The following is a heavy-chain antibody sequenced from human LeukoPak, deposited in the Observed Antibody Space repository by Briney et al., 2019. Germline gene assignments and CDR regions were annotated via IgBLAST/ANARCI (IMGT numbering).Heavy chain of an antibody. J-gene: IGHJ4*02. Sequence: PGGSLRLSCAASGFIFSSYVLSWVRQAPGKGLEWVSAISGSGDNTYYADSVKGRFTISRDKSMNKLYLQMNSLRDEDTAVYYCAKGLRGPAAGTDYFDYWGQGTLVTVSS. CDR3: AKGLRGPAAGTDYFDY. D-gene: IGHD6-13*01. CDR2: ISGSGDNT. CDR1: GFIFSSYV. V-gene: IGHV3-23*01.